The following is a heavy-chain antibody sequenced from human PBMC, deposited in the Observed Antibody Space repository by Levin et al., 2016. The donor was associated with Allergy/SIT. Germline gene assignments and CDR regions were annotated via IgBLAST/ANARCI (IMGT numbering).Heavy chain of an antibody. Sequence: SETLSLTCSVSGVPVSSGSWYWTWVRQPPGKGLEWIGRIYYGQRANYNPSLNYNPSLSSRVTIGLDTSKNQFSLNLSSVTAADTAVYYCVRVPLVYIWGSYWTDYWGRGTLVTVSS. CDR2: IYYGQRANYNPSL. J-gene: IGHJ4*02. V-gene: IGHV4-61*01. CDR3: VRVPLVYIWGSYWTDY. CDR1: GVPVSSGSWY. D-gene: IGHD3-16*01.